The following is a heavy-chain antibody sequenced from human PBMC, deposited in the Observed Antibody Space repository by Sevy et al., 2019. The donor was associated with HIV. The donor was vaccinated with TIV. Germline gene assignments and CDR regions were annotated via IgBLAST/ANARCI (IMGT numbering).Heavy chain of an antibody. J-gene: IGHJ3*02. CDR2: IWYDGSNK. Sequence: GGSLRLSCAASGFTFSSYGMHWVRQAPGKGLEWVAVIWYDGSNKYYADSVKGRFTISRDNSKNTLYLQMNSLRAEDTAVYYCARDYGGNDYYDSSGYFSAFDIWGQGTMVTVSS. CDR1: GFTFSSYG. CDR3: ARDYGGNDYYDSSGYFSAFDI. V-gene: IGHV3-33*01. D-gene: IGHD3-22*01.